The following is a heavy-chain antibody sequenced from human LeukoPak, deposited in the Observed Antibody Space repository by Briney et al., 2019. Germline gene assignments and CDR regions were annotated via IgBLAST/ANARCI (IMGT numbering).Heavy chain of an antibody. J-gene: IGHJ4*02. D-gene: IGHD2-2*02. CDR3: AKAIPSFQSDY. CDR2: IKQDGSEK. V-gene: IGHV3-7*01. Sequence: GGSLRLSCTASGFTFSNYWMTWVRQAPGKGLEWVASIKQDGSEKQYVGSVRGRFTISRDNAKNVLDLQMDSLTAEDTALYYCAKAIPSFQSDYWGQGTLVTVSS. CDR1: GFTFSNYW.